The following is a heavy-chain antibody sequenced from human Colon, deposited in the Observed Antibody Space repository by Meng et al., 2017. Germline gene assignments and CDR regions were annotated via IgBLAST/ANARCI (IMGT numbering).Heavy chain of an antibody. CDR2: IYYTGST. J-gene: IGHJ4*02. CDR1: GGSVSSGSYY. V-gene: IGHV4-61*01. Sequence: VRLKGPGPGLVRPSGTLSPTCTVSGGSVSSGSYYWSWIRQPPGKGLEWIGYIYYTGSTNYNPSLKSRVTISVDTSKNQFSLKLSSVTAADTAVYYCARGPLDYWGQGTLVTVSS. CDR3: ARGPLDY.